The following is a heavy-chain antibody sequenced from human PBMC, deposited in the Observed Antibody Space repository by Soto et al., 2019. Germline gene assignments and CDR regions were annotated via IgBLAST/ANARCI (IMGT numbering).Heavy chain of an antibody. CDR3: ARVEPGMSGYCSGGSCYYFDY. J-gene: IGHJ4*02. CDR2: IIPIFGTA. D-gene: IGHD2-15*01. V-gene: IGHV1-69*13. Sequence: SVKVSCKASGGTFSSYAISWVRQAPGQGLEWMGGIIPIFGTANYAQKFQGRVTITADASTSTAYMELSSLRSEDTAVYYCARVEPGMSGYCSGGSCYYFDYWGQGTLVTVSS. CDR1: GGTFSSYA.